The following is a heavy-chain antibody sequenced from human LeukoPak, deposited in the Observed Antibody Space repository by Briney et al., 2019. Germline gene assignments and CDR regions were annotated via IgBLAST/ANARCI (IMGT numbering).Heavy chain of an antibody. V-gene: IGHV3-21*01. Sequence: PGGSLRLSCAASGFTFSSYGMHWVRQTPNKGLEWVSSISRSSIYRYYADSVRGRFTISRDNAKNSLYLQMNSLRAEDTAVYYCASSRYDSSGYYGIIAYWGQGTLVTVSS. CDR1: GFTFSSYG. CDR2: ISRSSIYR. CDR3: ASSRYDSSGYYGIIAY. D-gene: IGHD3-22*01. J-gene: IGHJ4*02.